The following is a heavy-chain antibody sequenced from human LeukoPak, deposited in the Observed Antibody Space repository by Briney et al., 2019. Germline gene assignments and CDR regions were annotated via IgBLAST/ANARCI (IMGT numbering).Heavy chain of an antibody. J-gene: IGHJ5*02. CDR2: FDPEDGET. V-gene: IGHV1-24*01. Sequence: ASVKVSCKVSGYTLTELSMHWVRQAPGKGLEWMGGFDPEDGETIYAQKFQGRVTMTEDTSTDTAYMELSSLRSEDTAVYFCATMMGIQIEYSSSSWFDPCGQGTLVTVSS. CDR3: ATMMGIQIEYSSSSWFDP. CDR1: GYTLTELS. D-gene: IGHD6-6*01.